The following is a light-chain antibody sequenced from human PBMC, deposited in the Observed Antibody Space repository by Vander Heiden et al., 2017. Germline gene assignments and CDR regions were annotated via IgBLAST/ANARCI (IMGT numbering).Light chain of an antibody. CDR2: KDS. CDR3: QSADSSGTYVV. CDR1: AFPKQY. V-gene: IGLV3-25*03. J-gene: IGLJ2*01. Sequence: SYELPQPPSVSVSPGQTARITCSGDAFPKQYAYWYQQKPGQAPVLVIYKDSERPSGIPERVSGSSSGTTVTLTISGVQAEDEADYYCQSADSSGTYVVFGGGTKLTVL.